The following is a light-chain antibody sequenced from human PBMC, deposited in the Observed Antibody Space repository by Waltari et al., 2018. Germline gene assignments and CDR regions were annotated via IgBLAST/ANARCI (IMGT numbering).Light chain of an antibody. CDR3: HQRSNWGP. CDR1: QSIDYY. V-gene: IGKV3-11*01. CDR2: DTS. Sequence: DIVLTQSPATLSVSPGGRAPLSCRASQSIDYYLNWYQVRPGQAPGLLIYDTSNRATGIPDRFSGSGSGTDFTLSISNVEPEDFAIYYCHQRSNWGPFGPGT. J-gene: IGKJ3*01.